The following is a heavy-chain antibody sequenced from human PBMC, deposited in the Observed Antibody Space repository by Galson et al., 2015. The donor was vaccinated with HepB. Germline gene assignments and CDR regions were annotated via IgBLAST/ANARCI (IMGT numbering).Heavy chain of an antibody. J-gene: IGHJ2*01. CDR2: IWYDGSNK. D-gene: IGHD4/OR15-4a*01. CDR1: TFTFSTYG. CDR3: ARDGKIFFEYGDNVGWYFDL. V-gene: IGHV3-33*01. Sequence: SLRLSCAASTFTFSTYGMHWDRQAPGKGLEWVAVIWYDGSNKYYADSVKGRFTISRDNSKNTLFLQMNSLRAEDTAVYYCARDGKIFFEYGDNVGWYFDLWGRGTLVTVSS.